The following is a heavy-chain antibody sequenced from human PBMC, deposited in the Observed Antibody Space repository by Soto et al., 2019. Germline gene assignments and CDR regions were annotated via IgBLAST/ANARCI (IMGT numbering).Heavy chain of an antibody. CDR1: GGSISSSSYY. CDR2: IYYSGST. Sequence: QLQLQESGPGLVKPSETLSLTCTVSGGSISSSSYYWGWIRQPPGKGLEWIGTIYYSGSTYYNPSLKCRVTISEAMSKNQFPRKLSSVTAADTAVYYGAGPGYRGGMDVWGQGTTVTVSS. V-gene: IGHV4-39*01. CDR3: AGPGYRGGMDV. D-gene: IGHD6-13*01. J-gene: IGHJ6*02.